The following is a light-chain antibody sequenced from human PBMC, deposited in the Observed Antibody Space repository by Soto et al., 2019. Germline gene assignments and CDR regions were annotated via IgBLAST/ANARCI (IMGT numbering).Light chain of an antibody. CDR1: QSLVHSNGYNY. CDR2: LGS. J-gene: IGKJ1*01. V-gene: IGKV2-28*01. CDR3: MQALQTPWT. Sequence: DIVMTQSPLFLPVTPGEPASISCRSSQSLVHSNGYNYLDWYLQKPGQSPQLLIYLGSSRASGVPDRFRGRGSGTDFTLKISRVEAEDVGVYYCMQALQTPWTFGQGPKVEIK.